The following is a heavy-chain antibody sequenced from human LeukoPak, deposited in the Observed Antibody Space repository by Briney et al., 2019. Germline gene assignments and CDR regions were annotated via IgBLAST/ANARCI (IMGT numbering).Heavy chain of an antibody. CDR3: AKGKDYYLDY. J-gene: IGHJ4*02. V-gene: IGHV3-30*02. CDR2: IRYDGSNK. CDR1: GFTLSSYG. D-gene: IGHD3-10*01. Sequence: PGGSLRLSCAASGFTLSSYGMHWVRQAPGKGLEWVAFIRYDGSNKYYVDSVKGRFTISRDNSKNTVYLQMNSLRAEDTAVYYCAKGKDYYLDYWGQGTLVTVSS.